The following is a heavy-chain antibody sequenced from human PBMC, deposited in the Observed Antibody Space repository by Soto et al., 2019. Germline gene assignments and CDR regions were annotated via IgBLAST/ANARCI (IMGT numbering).Heavy chain of an antibody. V-gene: IGHV4-34*01. Sequence: PSETLSLTCAVYGGSFSGYYWSWILQPPWKGLEWIGEINHSGSTNYNPSLKSRVTISVDTSKNQFSLKLSSVTAADTAVYYCARGGLFSYYYCSGSEYGMDVWGQGTTVTVSS. CDR2: INHSGST. CDR1: GGSFSGYY. J-gene: IGHJ6*02. D-gene: IGHD3-10*01. CDR3: ARGGLFSYYYCSGSEYGMDV.